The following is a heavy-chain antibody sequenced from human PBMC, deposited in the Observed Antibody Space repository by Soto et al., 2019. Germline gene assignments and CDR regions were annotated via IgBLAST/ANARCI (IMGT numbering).Heavy chain of an antibody. CDR2: IYHSGST. CDR3: ARDHGITIFWLVHLEIDY. D-gene: IGHD3-9*01. Sequence: QLQLQESGSGLVKPSQTLSLTCAVSGGSISSGGYSWSWIRQPPGKGLEWIGYIYHSGSTYYNPSLKSRVTISVDRSKNQFSLKLSSVTAADTAVYYCARDHGITIFWLVHLEIDYWGQGTLVTVSS. V-gene: IGHV4-30-2*01. CDR1: GGSISSGGYS. J-gene: IGHJ4*02.